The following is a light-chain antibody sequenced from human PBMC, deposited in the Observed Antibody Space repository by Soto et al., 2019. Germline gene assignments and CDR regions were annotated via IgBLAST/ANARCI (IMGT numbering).Light chain of an antibody. CDR2: ENN. J-gene: IGLJ1*01. CDR1: SSNIGAGYE. V-gene: IGLV1-40*01. Sequence: QSVLTQPPSVSEAPGQRVTISCTGSSSNIGAGYEAHGYQQVPGTAPKLLIYENNNRPSGVPDRFSGSKSGTSASLASTGRQAEDEAEYYCQAYDSSRSGDVVGTGTKVTVL. CDR3: QAYDSSRSGDV.